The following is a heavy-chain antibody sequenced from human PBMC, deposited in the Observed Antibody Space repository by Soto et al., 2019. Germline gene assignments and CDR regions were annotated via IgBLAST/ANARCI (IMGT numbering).Heavy chain of an antibody. V-gene: IGHV1-69*04. CDR2: IIPILDMA. CDR1: GGTFRTYS. D-gene: IGHD2-15*01. Sequence: SVKVSCKASGGTFRTYSITWVRQAPGQGLEWMGKIIPILDMANYAQKFQGRVTITRDTSASTAYMELSSLRSEDTAVYYCARDLGGWPDYWGQGTLVTVSS. J-gene: IGHJ4*02. CDR3: ARDLGGWPDY.